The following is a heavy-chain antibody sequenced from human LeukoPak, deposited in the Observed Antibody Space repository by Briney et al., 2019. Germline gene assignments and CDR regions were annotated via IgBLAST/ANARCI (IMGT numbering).Heavy chain of an antibody. Sequence: SETLSLICTVSGGSISSYYWSWSRQPPGKGLEWIGYIYYSGSTNYNPSLKSRVSISLDTSKNQFSLKLSSVTAADTAVYYCARDGGASRMDVWGQGTTVTVSS. D-gene: IGHD3-10*01. J-gene: IGHJ6*02. CDR2: IYYSGST. V-gene: IGHV4-59*01. CDR3: ARDGGASRMDV. CDR1: GGSISSYY.